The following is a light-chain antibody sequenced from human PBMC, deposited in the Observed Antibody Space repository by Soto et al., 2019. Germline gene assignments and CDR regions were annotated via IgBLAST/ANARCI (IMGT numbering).Light chain of an antibody. V-gene: IGLV2-23*03. Sequence: QSVLTQPASVSGSPGQSITISCTGTSSDVGSYNLVSWYQQHPGKAPKLMIYEGSKRPSGVSNRFSGSKSGNTASLTISGLQAEHDFDYYCCSYAGSSTFDVVFGGGTKVTVL. CDR3: CSYAGSSTFDVV. CDR2: EGS. J-gene: IGLJ2*01. CDR1: SSDVGSYNL.